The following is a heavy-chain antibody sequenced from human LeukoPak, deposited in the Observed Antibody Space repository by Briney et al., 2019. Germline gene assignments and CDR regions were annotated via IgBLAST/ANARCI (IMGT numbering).Heavy chain of an antibody. CDR1: GGSFSGYY. CDR2: INHSGST. CDR3: ARGRYYGSGSYQYPRRDYYYGMDV. Sequence: MSSETLSLTCAVYGGSFSGYYWSWIRQPPGKGLEWIGEINHSGSTNYNPSLKSRVTISVDTSKNQFSLKLSSVTAADTAVYYCARGRYYGSGSYQYPRRDYYYGMDVWGQGTTVTVSS. D-gene: IGHD3-10*01. J-gene: IGHJ6*02. V-gene: IGHV4-34*01.